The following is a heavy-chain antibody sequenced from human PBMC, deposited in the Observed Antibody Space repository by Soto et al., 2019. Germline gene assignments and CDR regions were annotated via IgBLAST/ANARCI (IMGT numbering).Heavy chain of an antibody. CDR3: GFVGYYGMDV. CDR2: IIPIFGTA. D-gene: IGHD3-16*01. J-gene: IGHJ6*02. CDR1: GGTFSSYA. Sequence: QVQLVQSGAEVKKPGSSVKVSCKASGGTFSSYAISWVRQAPGQGLEWMGGIIPIFGTANYAQKFQGRGKITADESTSTAYMELSSLRSEEKAVYYCGFVGYYGMDVWGQGNTVIVSS. V-gene: IGHV1-69*01.